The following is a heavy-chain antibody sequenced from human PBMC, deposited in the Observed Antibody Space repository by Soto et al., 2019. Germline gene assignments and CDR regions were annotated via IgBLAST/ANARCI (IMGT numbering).Heavy chain of an antibody. CDR1: AYTFSSYY. Sequence: GASVKVSCEASAYTFSSYYMHGVRQAPGQGLEWMGIINPSGGSTSYAQKLQGRVTMTRDTSTSTVYMELSSLRYEDTAVYYCARGMDTAMATFDYWGQGTLVTVSS. CDR3: ARGMDTAMATFDY. J-gene: IGHJ4*02. CDR2: INPSGGST. D-gene: IGHD5-18*01. V-gene: IGHV1-46*01.